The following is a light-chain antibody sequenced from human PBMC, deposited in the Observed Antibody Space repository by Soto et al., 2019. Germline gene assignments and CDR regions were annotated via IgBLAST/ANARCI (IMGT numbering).Light chain of an antibody. Sequence: AIQMTQSPASVSAYVGDRVTITCRASQGIRNEIGWYQQKPGKAPKLLIYSASSLQSGVPSRFSGSGSGTDFILTISGLQPEDFATYFCLQDFTYPRTFGQGTKVDIK. CDR1: QGIRNE. CDR3: LQDFTYPRT. CDR2: SAS. V-gene: IGKV1-6*01. J-gene: IGKJ1*01.